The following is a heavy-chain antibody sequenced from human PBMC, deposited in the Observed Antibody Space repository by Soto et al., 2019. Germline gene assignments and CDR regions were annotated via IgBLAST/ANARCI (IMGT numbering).Heavy chain of an antibody. CDR3: ARAGGSTFYWYFDL. J-gene: IGHJ2*01. CDR1: GFTFSSYG. CDR2: IWYDGSNK. Sequence: QVQLVESGGGVVQPGRSLRLSCAASGFTFSSYGMHWVRQAPGKGLEWVAVIWYDGSNKYYADSVKGRFTISRDNSKNTLYLQMNSLRAEDTAVYYRARAGGSTFYWYFDLWGRGTLVTVSS. V-gene: IGHV3-33*01. D-gene: IGHD1-26*01.